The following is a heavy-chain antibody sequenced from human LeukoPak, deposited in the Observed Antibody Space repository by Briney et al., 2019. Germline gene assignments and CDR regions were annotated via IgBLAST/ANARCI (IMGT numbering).Heavy chain of an antibody. D-gene: IGHD3-10*01. CDR1: GGSISSYY. V-gene: IGHV4-4*07. CDR3: ARIRGTLRSGGVIHY. J-gene: IGHJ4*02. CDR2: IYSSGST. Sequence: SETLSLTCTVSGGSISSYYWSWIRQPAGKGLEWIGRIYSSGSTDYNPSLKSRVTMSVDTSKNQFSLKLSSVTAADTAVYYCARIRGTLRSGGVIHYWGQGTLVTVSS.